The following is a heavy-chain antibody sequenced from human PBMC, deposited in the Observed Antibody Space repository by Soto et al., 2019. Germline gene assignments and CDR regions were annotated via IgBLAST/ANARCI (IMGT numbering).Heavy chain of an antibody. CDR3: ARVGLDYCSSTSCYPYGMDV. J-gene: IGHJ6*02. V-gene: IGHV1-2*02. D-gene: IGHD2-2*01. CDR2: INPNSGST. CDR1: GYTFTGYY. Sequence: ASVKVSCKASGYTFTGYYMHWVRQAPGQGLEWMGWINPNSGSTNYAQKFQGRVTMTRDTSISTAYMELSRLRSDDTAVYYCARVGLDYCSSTSCYPYGMDVWGQGTTVTVSS.